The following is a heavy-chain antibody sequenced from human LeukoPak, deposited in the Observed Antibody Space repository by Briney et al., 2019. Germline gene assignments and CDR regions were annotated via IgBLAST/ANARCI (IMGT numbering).Heavy chain of an antibody. Sequence: SGGSLRLSCAASGFTFSNAWMSWVRQAPGKGLEWVGRIKSKTDGGTTDYAAPVKGRFTISRDDSKNTLYLQMNSLKAEDTAVYYCAKDQYSSSWAISYGMDVWGQGTTVTVSS. CDR1: GFTFSNAW. D-gene: IGHD6-13*01. CDR2: IKSKTDGGTT. V-gene: IGHV3-15*01. CDR3: AKDQYSSSWAISYGMDV. J-gene: IGHJ6*02.